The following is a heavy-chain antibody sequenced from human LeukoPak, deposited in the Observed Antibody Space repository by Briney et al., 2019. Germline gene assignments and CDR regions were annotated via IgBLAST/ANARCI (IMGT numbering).Heavy chain of an antibody. J-gene: IGHJ4*02. Sequence: GGSLRLSCAASGFTFNNYAIHWVRQAPGKGLEWVALISYDGSDKYYADSVKGRFTISSDNSKNTLYLQMNSLRPEDTVLYYCVRGRYYYDVSGYPDYWGQGTLVTVSS. V-gene: IGHV3-30-3*01. CDR1: GFTFNNYA. CDR3: VRGRYYYDVSGYPDY. CDR2: ISYDGSDK. D-gene: IGHD3-22*01.